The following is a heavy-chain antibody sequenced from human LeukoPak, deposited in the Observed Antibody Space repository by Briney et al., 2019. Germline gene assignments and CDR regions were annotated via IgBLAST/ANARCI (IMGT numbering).Heavy chain of an antibody. Sequence: GGSLRLSCAASGFTFSSSGMHWVRQDPGKGLEWVAVIWFDGSNKYYVDSVKGRFTISRDNSKNTLYLQMNSLRAEDTAVYYCARGGGYSYGYGVIDYWGQGTLVTVSS. CDR2: IWFDGSNK. CDR1: GFTFSSSG. J-gene: IGHJ4*02. V-gene: IGHV3-33*01. CDR3: ARGGGYSYGYGVIDY. D-gene: IGHD5-18*01.